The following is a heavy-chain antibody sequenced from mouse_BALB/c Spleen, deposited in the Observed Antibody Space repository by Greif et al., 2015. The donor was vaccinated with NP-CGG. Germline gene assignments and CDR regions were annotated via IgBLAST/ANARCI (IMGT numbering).Heavy chain of an antibody. CDR3: ARSLYYFDY. J-gene: IGHJ2*01. Sequence: QVQLQQSGAELAKPGASVKMSCKASGYTFTSYWMHWVKQRPGQGLEWIGYTNPSTGYTEYNQKFKDKATLTADKSSSTAYMQLSSLTSEDSAVYYCARSLYYFDYWGQGTTLTVSS. CDR2: TNPSTGYT. CDR1: GYTFTSYW. V-gene: IGHV1-7*01.